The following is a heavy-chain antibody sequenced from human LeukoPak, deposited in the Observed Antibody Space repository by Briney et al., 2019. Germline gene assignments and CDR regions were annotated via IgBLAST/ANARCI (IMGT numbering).Heavy chain of an antibody. V-gene: IGHV1-18*04. CDR3: ARRNDYYYYMDV. CDR1: GYTFTGYY. Sequence: GASVKVSCKASGYTFTGYYMHWVRQAPGQGLEWMGWISAYNGNTNYAQKLQGRVTMTTDTSTSTAYMELRSLRSEDTAVYYCARRNDYYYYMDVWGKGTTVTISS. J-gene: IGHJ6*03. CDR2: ISAYNGNT.